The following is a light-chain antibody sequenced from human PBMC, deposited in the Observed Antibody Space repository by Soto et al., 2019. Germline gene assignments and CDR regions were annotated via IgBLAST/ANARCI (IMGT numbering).Light chain of an antibody. Sequence: DIQMTQSPSSLSASVGDRVTITCRASQSISTYLNWYQQKPGKAPKLLIYAASSLQSGVPSRFSGSGSATDFTLTISSLPPEDFATYYCQQSYSTPWTFGQGTKVEIK. J-gene: IGKJ1*01. CDR1: QSISTY. CDR3: QQSYSTPWT. CDR2: AAS. V-gene: IGKV1-39*01.